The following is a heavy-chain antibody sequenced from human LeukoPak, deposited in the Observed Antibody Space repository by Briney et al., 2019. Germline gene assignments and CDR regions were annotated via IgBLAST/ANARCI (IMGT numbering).Heavy chain of an antibody. CDR2: ITGSGSTR. CDR1: GFTFSSYA. D-gene: IGHD2-2*01. J-gene: IGHJ4*02. CDR3: AKGAGFTRQYYFDY. Sequence: PGGSLRLSCAASGFTFSSYAMTWVRQAPGKGLEWVTAITGSGSTRFYADSVKGRFTISRDNSKNTLYLQMNSLRAEDTAVYYCAKGAGFTRQYYFDYWGQGTLVTVSS. V-gene: IGHV3-23*01.